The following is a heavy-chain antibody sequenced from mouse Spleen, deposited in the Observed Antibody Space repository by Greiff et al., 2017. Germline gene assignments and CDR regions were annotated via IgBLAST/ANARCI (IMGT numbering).Heavy chain of an antibody. D-gene: IGHD3-2*01. J-gene: IGHJ3*01. V-gene: IGHV3-2*02. CDR1: GYSITSDYA. CDR2: ISYSGST. CDR3: ARKTVGFAY. Sequence: EVKLMESGPGLVKPSQSLSLTCTVTGYSITSDYAWNWIRQFPGNKLEWMGYISYSGSTSYNPSLKSRISITRDTSKNQFFLQLNSVTTEDTATYYCARKTVGFAYWGQGTLVTVSA.